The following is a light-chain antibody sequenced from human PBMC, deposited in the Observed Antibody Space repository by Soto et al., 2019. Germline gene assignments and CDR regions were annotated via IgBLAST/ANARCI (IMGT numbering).Light chain of an antibody. CDR3: QQFSSYPLT. Sequence: EIVLTQSPGTLSLSPGXSATLSCRASQSVSNNYLAWYQQKPGQAPRLLIYGASNRATGIPDRFSGSGSGTDFTLTISRLEPEDFAVYYCQQFSSYPLTFGGGTKVDIK. J-gene: IGKJ4*01. CDR2: GAS. V-gene: IGKV3-20*01. CDR1: QSVSNNY.